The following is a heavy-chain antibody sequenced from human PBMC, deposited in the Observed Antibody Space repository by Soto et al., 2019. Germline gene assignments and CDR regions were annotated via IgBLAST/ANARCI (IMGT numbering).Heavy chain of an antibody. V-gene: IGHV4-34*01. J-gene: IGHJ6*02. CDR1: GGSFSGYY. Sequence: PSETLSLTCAVYGGSFSGYYWSWIRQPPGKGLEWIGEINHSGSTNYNPSLKSRVTISVDTSKNQFSLKLSSVTAADTAVYYCARGRGNTYYDFWSGYYGGEYYYYGMDVWGQGTTVTVSS. CDR3: ARGRGNTYYDFWSGYYGGEYYYYGMDV. D-gene: IGHD3-3*01. CDR2: INHSGST.